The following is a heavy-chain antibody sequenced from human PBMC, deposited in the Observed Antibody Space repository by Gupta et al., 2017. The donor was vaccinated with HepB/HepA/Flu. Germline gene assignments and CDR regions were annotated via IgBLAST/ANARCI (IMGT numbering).Heavy chain of an antibody. V-gene: IGHV3-9*01. J-gene: IGHJ6*03. CDR1: GFTFDDYC. CDR2: INWNSGSI. CDR3: VRGQKAAPGDCYYYSYMDV. Sequence: EVQLVESGGGLVQSGRSLRLSCAASGFTFDDYCLHWVRQAPGKGLEWVAGINWNSGSIDYADSVKGLFTISRDNAKNSLYLQMNSLRAAESALYYCVRGQKAAPGDCYYYSYMDVWVKGTSVTVSS. D-gene: IGHD2-8*02.